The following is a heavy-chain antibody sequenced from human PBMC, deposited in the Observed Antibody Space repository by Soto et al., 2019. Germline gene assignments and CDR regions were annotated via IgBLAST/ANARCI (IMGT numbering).Heavy chain of an antibody. CDR2: IYYSGST. D-gene: IGHD4-4*01. CDR1: GGSVSSGSYY. V-gene: IGHV4-61*01. CDR3: AREIRSNYVGYRFDY. Sequence: KTSETLSLTCTVSGGSVSSGSYYWSWIRQPPGKGLEWIGYIYYSGSTNYNPSLKSRVTISVDTSKNQFSLKLSSVTAADTAVYYCAREIRSNYVGYRFDYWGQGTLVTVSS. J-gene: IGHJ4*02.